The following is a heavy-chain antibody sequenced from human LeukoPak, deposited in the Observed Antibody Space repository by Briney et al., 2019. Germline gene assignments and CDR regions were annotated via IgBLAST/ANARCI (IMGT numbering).Heavy chain of an antibody. CDR2: ISGSSGST. CDR1: GFTFSSYA. D-gene: IGHD1-26*01. CDR3: AKDLGKWELLSAFDI. V-gene: IGHV3-23*01. Sequence: GGSLRLSCAASGFTFSSYAMSWVRQAPGKGLEWVSAISGSSGSTYYADSVKGRFTISRDNSKNTLYLQMNSLRAEDTAVYYCAKDLGKWELLSAFDIWGQGTMVTVSS. J-gene: IGHJ3*02.